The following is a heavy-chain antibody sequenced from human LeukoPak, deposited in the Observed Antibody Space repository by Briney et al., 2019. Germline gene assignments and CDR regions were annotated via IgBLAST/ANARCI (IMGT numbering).Heavy chain of an antibody. CDR1: GFTFSTYE. D-gene: IGHD3-10*01. CDR2: ISTDGNTM. Sequence: GSLRLSCAASGFTFSTYEMNWVRQAPGKALEWISFISTDGNTMYYAASVKGRFTISRDNAKNSLSLQVNSLRAEHTAVYYCSSSPGTYPFPFDSWGQGTLVTVSS. J-gene: IGHJ4*02. V-gene: IGHV3-48*03. CDR3: SSSPGTYPFPFDS.